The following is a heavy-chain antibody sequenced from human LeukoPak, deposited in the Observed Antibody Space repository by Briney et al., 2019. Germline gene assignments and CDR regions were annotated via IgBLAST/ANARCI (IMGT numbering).Heavy chain of an antibody. CDR2: IYSGGST. J-gene: IGHJ3*02. D-gene: IGHD3-9*01. CDR3: ARGPLHDILTGFSMGAFDI. V-gene: IGHV3-53*01. Sequence: GGSLRLSCAASGFTVTTNYMTWVRQAPGKGLEWVSVIYSGGSTFYADSVKGRFTISRDNSKNTLYLQMNSLRAEDTAVYYCARGPLHDILTGFSMGAFDIWGQGTMVTFSS. CDR1: GFTVTTNY.